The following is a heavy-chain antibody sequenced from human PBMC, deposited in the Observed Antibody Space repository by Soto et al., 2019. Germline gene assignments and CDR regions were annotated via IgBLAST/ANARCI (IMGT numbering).Heavy chain of an antibody. V-gene: IGHV3-48*01. D-gene: IGHD3-3*01. J-gene: IGHJ6*02. CDR3: AKTYYDVWSGWTDYYYGMDV. CDR2: ISSSSSTI. Sequence: GGSLRLSCAASGFTFSSYSMNWVRQAPGKGLEWVSYISSSSSTIYYADSVKGRFTISRDNAKNSLYLQMNSLRAEDTAVYYCAKTYYDVWSGWTDYYYGMDVWGQGTTVTVSS. CDR1: GFTFSSYS.